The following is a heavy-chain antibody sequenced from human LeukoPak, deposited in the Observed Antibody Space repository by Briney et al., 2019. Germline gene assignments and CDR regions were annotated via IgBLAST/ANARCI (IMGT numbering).Heavy chain of an antibody. V-gene: IGHV4-61*02. J-gene: IGHJ5*02. D-gene: IGHD4-23*01. Sequence: SETLSLTCSVSGGSISSSSFYWSWIRQPAGKGLEWLGRIYTSGSTNYNPSLKSRVTISVDTSKNQLSLKLSSVTAADTAVYYCAREGAHGGNSYFLRLNWFDPWGQGTLVTVSS. CDR3: AREGAHGGNSYFLRLNWFDP. CDR2: IYTSGST. CDR1: GGSISSSSFY.